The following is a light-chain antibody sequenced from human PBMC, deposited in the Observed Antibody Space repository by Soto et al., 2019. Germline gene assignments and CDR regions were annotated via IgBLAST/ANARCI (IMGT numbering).Light chain of an antibody. CDR1: QGIIDY. CDR3: QKYNSAPQT. J-gene: IGKJ1*01. V-gene: IGKV1-27*01. CDR2: AAS. Sequence: DIQMSQSPSSLSASVGDRVTISCRASQGIIDYLAWYQQKPGKAPKLLIYAASTLQSGVPSRFSGSGSGTDFTLTISSLQPEDVATYYCQKYNSAPQTFGQVTKVEI.